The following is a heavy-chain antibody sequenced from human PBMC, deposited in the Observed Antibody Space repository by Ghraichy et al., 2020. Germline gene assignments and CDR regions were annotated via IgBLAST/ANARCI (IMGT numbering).Heavy chain of an antibody. CDR2: INHSGST. CDR3: ARGSYTAVVGATRWRYYYYMDV. J-gene: IGHJ6*03. CDR1: GGSFSGYY. D-gene: IGHD1-26*01. V-gene: IGHV4-34*01. Sequence: SETLSLTCAVYGGSFSGYYWSWIRQPPGKGLEWIGEINHSGSTNYNPSLKSRVTISVDTSKNQFSLKLSSVTAADTAVYYCARGSYTAVVGATRWRYYYYMDVWGKGTTVTVSS.